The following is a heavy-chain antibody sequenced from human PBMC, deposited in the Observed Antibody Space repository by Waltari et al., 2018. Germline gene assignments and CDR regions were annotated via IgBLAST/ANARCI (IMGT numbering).Heavy chain of an antibody. CDR2: IIPIVGTA. CDR1: GGTFSSFA. V-gene: IGHV1-69*13. CDR3: ARDSSGYYYTYRVNWFDP. D-gene: IGHD3-22*01. Sequence: QVQLVQSGAEVKKPGSSVKVSCKASGGTFSSFALRWVPPAPGPGREWFGGIIPIVGTANYAQKCQGRVTITADESTSTAYMELSSLRSEDTAVYYCARDSSGYYYTYRVNWFDPWGQGTLVTVSS. J-gene: IGHJ5*02.